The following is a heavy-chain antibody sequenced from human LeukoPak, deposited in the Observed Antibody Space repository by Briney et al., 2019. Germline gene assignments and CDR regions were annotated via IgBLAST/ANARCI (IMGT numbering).Heavy chain of an antibody. D-gene: IGHD6-19*01. CDR1: GGSFSGYY. CDR2: INHSGST. Sequence: SETLSLTCAVYGGSFSGYYWSWIRQPPGKGLEWIGEINHSGSTNYNPSLKSRVTISVDTSKNQFSLKLSSVTAADTAVYYCARGRSAVAGDYWGQGTLVTVSS. V-gene: IGHV4-34*01. CDR3: ARGRSAVAGDY. J-gene: IGHJ4*02.